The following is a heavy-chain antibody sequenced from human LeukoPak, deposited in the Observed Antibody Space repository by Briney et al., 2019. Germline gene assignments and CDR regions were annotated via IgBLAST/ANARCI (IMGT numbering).Heavy chain of an antibody. D-gene: IGHD6-13*01. CDR1: GYTFTGYY. Sequence: ASVKVSCKASGYTFTGYYMHWVRQAPGQGLEWMGGFDPEDGETIYAQKFQGRVTMTEDTSTDTAYMELSSLRSEDTAVYYCATAPIANWYFDLWGCGTLVTVSS. CDR3: ATAPIANWYFDL. J-gene: IGHJ2*01. CDR2: FDPEDGET. V-gene: IGHV1-24*01.